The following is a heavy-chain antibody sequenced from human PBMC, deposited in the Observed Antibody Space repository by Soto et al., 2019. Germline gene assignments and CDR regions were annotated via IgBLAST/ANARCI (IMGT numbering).Heavy chain of an antibody. Sequence: ASVKVSCKASGYTFTSYDINWVRQATGQGLEWMGWMNPNSGNTGYAQKFQGRVTMTRNTSISTAYMELSSLRSEDTAVYYCARVRTELEPAYYYYMDVWGKGTTVTVSS. CDR2: MNPNSGNT. CDR1: GYTFTSYD. J-gene: IGHJ6*03. D-gene: IGHD1-1*01. V-gene: IGHV1-8*01. CDR3: ARVRTELEPAYYYYMDV.